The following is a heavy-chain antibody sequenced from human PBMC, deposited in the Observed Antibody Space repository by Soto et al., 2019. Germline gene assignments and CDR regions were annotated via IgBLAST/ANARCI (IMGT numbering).Heavy chain of an antibody. CDR3: ARVWDDVVAEGWFDP. J-gene: IGHJ5*02. CDR1: GYTFTSYG. CDR2: ISAYNGNT. Sequence: ASVKVSCKASGYTFTSYGISWVRQAPGQGLEWMGWISAYNGNTNYAQKLQGRVTMTTDTSTSTAYMELRSLRSDDTAVYYCARVWDDVVAEGWFDPWGQGTLVTVSS. D-gene: IGHD1-26*01. V-gene: IGHV1-18*01.